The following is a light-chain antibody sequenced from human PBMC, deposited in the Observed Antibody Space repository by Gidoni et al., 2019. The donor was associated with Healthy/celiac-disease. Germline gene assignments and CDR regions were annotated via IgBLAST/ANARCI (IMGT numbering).Light chain of an antibody. J-gene: IGKJ5*01. CDR2: GAS. V-gene: IGKV3-15*01. CDR3: QQYNNWPIT. Sequence: EIVMTQSPATLSVSPGERATLSCRASQSVSSNLAWYQQKPGQAPRLLIYGASTRATGIPARFSGSGYGTEFTLTISSLQSEDFAVYYCQQYNNWPITFGQXTRLEIK. CDR1: QSVSSN.